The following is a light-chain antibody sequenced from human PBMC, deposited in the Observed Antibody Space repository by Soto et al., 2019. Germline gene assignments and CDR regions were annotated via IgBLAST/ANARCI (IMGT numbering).Light chain of an antibody. J-gene: IGLJ2*01. V-gene: IGLV1-40*01. CDR3: QSYDISLSGSNVV. CDR1: SSTIGAGYD. CDR2: GDT. Sequence: QSVLTQPPSVSGAPGQRVTISCTGSSSTIGAGYDVHWYQQLPGTAPKLLIYGDTNRPSGVPDRFSGSKSDTSASLAITGLQAEDEATYYCQSYDISLSGSNVVFGGGTKLTVL.